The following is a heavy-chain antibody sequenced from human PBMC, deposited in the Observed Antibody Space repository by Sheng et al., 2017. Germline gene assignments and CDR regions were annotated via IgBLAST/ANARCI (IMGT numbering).Heavy chain of an antibody. Sequence: QVQLVQSGAEVKEPGASVKVSCKASGYIFTNYDVKWVRQARGHGPEWMAWINAQTGHIGYAQKFQGRLTITRDTSTSTSYMELTGLTSDDTAIYYCARGRGGERTNGYFDYWGQGTLVTVSS. CDR2: INAQTGHI. CDR1: GYIFTNYD. D-gene: IGHD7-27*01. CDR3: ARGRGGERTNGYFDY. J-gene: IGHJ4*02. V-gene: IGHV1-8*03.